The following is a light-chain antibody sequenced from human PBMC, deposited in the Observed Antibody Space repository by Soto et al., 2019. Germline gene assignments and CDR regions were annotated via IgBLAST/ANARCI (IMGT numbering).Light chain of an antibody. J-gene: IGLJ1*01. V-gene: IGLV2-14*03. Sequence: QSVLTQPASVSGSPGQSITISCTGTSSDIGGYNYVSWYQQHPGKAPKLIIYAVSNRPSGVSNRFSGSKSGNTASLTISGLQADDEADYYCSSYASSTVYVFGTGTKV. CDR2: AVS. CDR3: SSYASSTVYV. CDR1: SSDIGGYNY.